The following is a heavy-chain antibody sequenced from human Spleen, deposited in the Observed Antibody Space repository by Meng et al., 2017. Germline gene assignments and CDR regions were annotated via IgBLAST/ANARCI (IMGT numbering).Heavy chain of an antibody. CDR3: ARGPTTMAHDFDY. V-gene: IGHV4-34*01. D-gene: IGHD4-11*01. CDR1: CGSFSDYY. Sequence: QVQIQQWGIGLLTPSEIQILAFCVSCGSFSDYYCSWIRQPPGKGLEWIGEINHSGSTNYNPSLESRATISVDTSQNNLSLKLSSVTAADSAVYYCARGPTTMAHDFDYWGQGTLVTVSS. CDR2: INHSGST. J-gene: IGHJ4*02.